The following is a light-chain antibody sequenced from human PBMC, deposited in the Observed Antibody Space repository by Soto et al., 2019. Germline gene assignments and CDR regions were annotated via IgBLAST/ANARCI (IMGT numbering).Light chain of an antibody. CDR1: QGISNY. J-gene: IGKJ1*01. Sequence: DIQMTQSPSSLSASVGDRVTITCRASQGISNYLVWYQQKPGRVPKVLIHAASTLQSGVPSRFSGSGSGTKFTLTIASLQPDDFATYYCQQYETFSGTFGPGTKVDNK. V-gene: IGKV1-27*01. CDR2: AAS. CDR3: QQYETFSGT.